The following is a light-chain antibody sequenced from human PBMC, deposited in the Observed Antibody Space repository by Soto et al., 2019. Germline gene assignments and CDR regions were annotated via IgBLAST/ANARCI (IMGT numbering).Light chain of an antibody. CDR3: SSYTVISTWV. J-gene: IGLJ3*02. CDR1: SSDVGRYNF. CDR2: EVT. Sequence: QSALTQPASVSGSPGQSITISCTGTSSDVGRYNFVSWYQHHPDKAPKLLIYEVTDRPPGTSNRFSGSKSGNTASLTISRLQADDEADYYCSSYTVISTWVFGGGTKLTVL. V-gene: IGLV2-14*01.